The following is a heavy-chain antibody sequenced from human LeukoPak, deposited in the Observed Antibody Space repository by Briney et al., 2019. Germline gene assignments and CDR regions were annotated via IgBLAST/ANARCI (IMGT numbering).Heavy chain of an antibody. V-gene: IGHV3-66*01. CDR1: GFTVSSNY. Sequence: GGSLRLSCAASGFTVSSNYMSWVRQAPGKGLEWVSVIYSGGSTYYADSVRGRFTISRDNSKNTLYLQMNSLRAEDTAVYYCARVRQGRPAFPDYFDYCGQGTLVTVSS. CDR3: ARVRQGRPAFPDYFDY. D-gene: IGHD3-10*01. CDR2: IYSGGST. J-gene: IGHJ4*02.